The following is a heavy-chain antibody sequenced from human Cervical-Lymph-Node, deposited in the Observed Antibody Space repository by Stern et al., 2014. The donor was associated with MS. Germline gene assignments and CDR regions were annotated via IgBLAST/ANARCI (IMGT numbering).Heavy chain of an antibody. CDR2: VHQSGST. D-gene: IGHD1-26*01. J-gene: IGHJ5*02. V-gene: IGHV4-34*01. CDR3: ARGRLWGLAADWFDP. CDR1: GGSLSENH. Sequence: QVQLQQWGAGLLKPSETLSLTCAVYGGSLSENHWSLIRQSPGRGLEWIGDVHQSGSTNYNPSLKSRVTLSVDTSKDQFSLNLTSVTDADTAVYYCARGRLWGLAADWFDPWGQGTLVTVSS.